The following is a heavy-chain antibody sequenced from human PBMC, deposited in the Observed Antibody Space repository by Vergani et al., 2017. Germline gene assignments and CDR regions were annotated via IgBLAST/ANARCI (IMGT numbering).Heavy chain of an antibody. V-gene: IGHV3-23*01. CDR3: GRGTDNYN. J-gene: IGHJ4*02. CDR1: GFTFSSHA. D-gene: IGHD5-24*01. Sequence: EVQLLQSEGAVVQPGGSLRLSCVASGFTFSSHAMRWVRQGHGQGLEWVSSIKNTGDSTYYADSVKGRFTISRDNSKNTLYLQMNSLRVEDTAVYYCGRGTDNYNWGKGTRV. CDR2: IKNTGDST.